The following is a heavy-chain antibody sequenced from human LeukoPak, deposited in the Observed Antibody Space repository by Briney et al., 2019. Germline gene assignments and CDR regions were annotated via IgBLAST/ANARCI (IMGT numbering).Heavy chain of an antibody. D-gene: IGHD2-2*01. V-gene: IGHV1-2*02. CDR3: ARGGVCSSTSCYNFDY. CDR2: FNPNSGGT. J-gene: IGHJ4*02. CDR1: GYTFTRYD. Sequence: ASVKVSCKASGYTFTRYDMTWVRQAPGQGLEWMGWFNPNSGGTNYAQKSQGRVTMTRDTSISTAYMELSRLRSDDTAVYYCARGGVCSSTSCYNFDYWGQGTLVTVSS.